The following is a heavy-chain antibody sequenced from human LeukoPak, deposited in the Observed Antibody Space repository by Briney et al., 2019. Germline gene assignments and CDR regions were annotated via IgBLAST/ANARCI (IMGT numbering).Heavy chain of an antibody. CDR2: IYHSGRT. CDR1: GGSISSSNW. J-gene: IGHJ4*02. CDR3: AKSGGYGLIDK. V-gene: IGHV4-4*02. D-gene: IGHD1-26*01. Sequence: PSETLSLTCAVSGGSISSSNWWSWVRQPPGKGLEWIGEIYHSGRTNYTPSLKSRVTISVDKSKNQLSLKLSSVTAADTAVYYCAKSGGYGLIDKWGQGTLVTVSS.